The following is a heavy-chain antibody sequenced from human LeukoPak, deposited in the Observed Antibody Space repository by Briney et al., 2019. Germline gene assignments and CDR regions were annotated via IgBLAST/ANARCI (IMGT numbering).Heavy chain of an antibody. CDR3: ARDGGSSGWFNDAFDI. CDR2: ISWSSGII. V-gene: IGHV3-9*01. D-gene: IGHD6-19*01. Sequence: PGGSLRLSCAASGFTFGDHGMHWVRQAPGKGLEWVSGISWSSGIIGYADSVKGRFTIFRDNAKNSLYLQMNSLRAEDTAVYYCARDGGSSGWFNDAFDIWGQGTMVTVSS. J-gene: IGHJ3*02. CDR1: GFTFGDHG.